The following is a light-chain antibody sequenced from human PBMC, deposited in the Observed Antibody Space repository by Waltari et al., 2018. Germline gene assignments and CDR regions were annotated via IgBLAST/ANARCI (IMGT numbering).Light chain of an antibody. J-gene: IGKJ4*01. V-gene: IGKV3-11*01. CDR1: RSISTY. CDR3: HQRTDWLT. CDR2: DAS. Sequence: EIVLTQSPASLSLSPGERATLPCRASRSISTYLAWYQQKPGQAPRLLIYDASNRATGVPDRFSGSGSGTDFTLTISSLEPEDFAVYYCHQRTDWLTFGGGTQVEIK.